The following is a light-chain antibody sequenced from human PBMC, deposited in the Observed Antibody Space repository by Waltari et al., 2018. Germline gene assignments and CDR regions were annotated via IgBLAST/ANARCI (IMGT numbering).Light chain of an antibody. CDR3: QQTSNTLFT. V-gene: IGKV1-39*01. CDR1: QSINRY. J-gene: IGKJ3*01. CDR2: ATS. Sequence: DIQMTQSPSSLSASVGDRVTITCRASQSINRYLNWYQQKPGKAPKLLIYATSNLQSGVPLRFSGSGSGTDDILTISSLQPEDFATYYCQQTSNTLFTFGPGTKVDIK.